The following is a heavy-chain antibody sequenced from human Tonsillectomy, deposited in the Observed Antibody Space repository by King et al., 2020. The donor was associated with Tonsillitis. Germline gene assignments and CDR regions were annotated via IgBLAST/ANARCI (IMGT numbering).Heavy chain of an antibody. J-gene: IGHJ3*02. CDR1: GYTFTGYH. Sequence: QLVQSGAEVKKPGASVKVSCKASGYTFTGYHMHWVRQARGQGLEWMGWISPNSGGPNYAQMFQGRVTMTRDTSIPTAYMELSGLRSDDTAVYYCAKIGTAYGAFDIWGQGTMVTVSS. V-gene: IGHV1-2*02. D-gene: IGHD3-10*01. CDR2: ISPNSGGP. CDR3: AKIGTAYGAFDI.